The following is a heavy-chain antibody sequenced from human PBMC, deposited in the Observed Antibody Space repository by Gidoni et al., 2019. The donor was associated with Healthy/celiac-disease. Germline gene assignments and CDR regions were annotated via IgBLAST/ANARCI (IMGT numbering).Heavy chain of an antibody. CDR3: ARGRLKYYYDSSGYLYYFDY. CDR2: IYHSGST. D-gene: IGHD3-22*01. J-gene: IGHJ4*02. V-gene: IGHV4-38-2*01. CDR1: GYSISSGYY. Sequence: QVQLQESGPGLVKPSEPLSLTCAVSGYSISSGYYWGWIRQPPGKGLEWIGSIYHSGSTYYNPSLKSRVTISVDTSKNQFSLKLSSVTAADTAVYYCARGRLKYYYDSSGYLYYFDYWGQGTLVTVSS.